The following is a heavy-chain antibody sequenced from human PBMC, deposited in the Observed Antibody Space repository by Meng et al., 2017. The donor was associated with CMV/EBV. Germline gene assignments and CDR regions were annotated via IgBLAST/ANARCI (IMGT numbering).Heavy chain of an antibody. Sequence: ASVKVSCKASGYTFTSYYMHWVRQAPGQGLEWMGIINPSGGSTSYAQKLQGRVTMTTDTSTSTAYMELRSLRSDDTAVYYCARRYYYDSSGYYYYFDYWGQGTLVTVSS. CDR1: GYTFTSYY. CDR3: ARRYYYDSSGYYYYFDY. D-gene: IGHD3-22*01. V-gene: IGHV1-46*01. CDR2: INPSGGST. J-gene: IGHJ4*02.